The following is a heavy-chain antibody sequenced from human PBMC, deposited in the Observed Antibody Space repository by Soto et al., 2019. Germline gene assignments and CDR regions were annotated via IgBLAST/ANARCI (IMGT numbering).Heavy chain of an antibody. Sequence: GGSLRLSCVSSGFTFSSYPMSWVRQAPGKGLEWVAVISYDGSNKYYADSVKGRFTISRDNSKNTLYLQMNSLRAEDTAVYYCAIYSSGWYPLDYWGQGTLVTVSS. J-gene: IGHJ4*02. V-gene: IGHV3-30*03. CDR2: ISYDGSNK. D-gene: IGHD6-19*01. CDR1: GFTFSSYP. CDR3: AIYSSGWYPLDY.